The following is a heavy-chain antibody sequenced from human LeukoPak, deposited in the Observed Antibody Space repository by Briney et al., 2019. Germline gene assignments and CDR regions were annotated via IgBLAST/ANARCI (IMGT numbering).Heavy chain of an antibody. CDR3: ARALLVRGVSDAFDI. V-gene: IGHV3-48*03. D-gene: IGHD3-10*01. CDR2: ISSSGSTI. Sequence: GGSLRLSCAASRFTFSSYEMNWVRQAPGKGLEWVSYISSSGSTIYYADSVKGRFTISRDNAKNSLYLQMNSLRAKDTAVYYCARALLVRGVSDAFDIWGQGTMVTVSS. J-gene: IGHJ3*02. CDR1: RFTFSSYE.